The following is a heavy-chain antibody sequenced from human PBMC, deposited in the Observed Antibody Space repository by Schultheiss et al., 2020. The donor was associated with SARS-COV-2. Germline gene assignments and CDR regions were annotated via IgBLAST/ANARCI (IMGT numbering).Heavy chain of an antibody. CDR2: ISSSSSTI. D-gene: IGHD6-19*01. CDR1: GFTFSSYS. J-gene: IGHJ4*02. V-gene: IGHV3-48*04. Sequence: GGSLRLSCAASGFTFSSYSMNWVRQAPGKGLEWVSYISSSSSTIYYADSVKGRFTISRDNAKNSLYLQMNSLRVEDTALYYCAKGAVAGYGAFDYWGQGTLVTVSS. CDR3: AKGAVAGYGAFDY.